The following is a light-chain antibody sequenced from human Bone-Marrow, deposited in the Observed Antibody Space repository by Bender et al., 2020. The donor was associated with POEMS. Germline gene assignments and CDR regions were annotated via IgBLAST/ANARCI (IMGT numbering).Light chain of an antibody. V-gene: IGLV2-14*01. J-gene: IGLJ2*01. CDR2: DVS. CDR1: SSDVGTYNS. CDR3: SSSTTSSTVV. Sequence: HSALTQPASVSGSPGQSITISCTGTSSDVGTYNSVSWYQQHPGKAPKLMIYDVSSRPSGVSDRCSGSKSGNTASLTIYGLPAEDEAAYYCSSSTTSSTVVFGGGTKVAV.